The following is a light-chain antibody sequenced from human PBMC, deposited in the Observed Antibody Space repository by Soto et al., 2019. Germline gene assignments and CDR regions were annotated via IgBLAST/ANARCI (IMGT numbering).Light chain of an antibody. CDR2: GVT. CDR3: SSYTSGSSHYV. Sequence: QSALTQPASVSGSPGQSITISCTGTSSDVGAYYSVSWYQHHPGKAPKLIIYGVTNRPSGVSNRFSGSKSGNTASLTISGLQAEEEADYHCSSYTSGSSHYVFGTGTKVTVL. V-gene: IGLV2-14*01. J-gene: IGLJ1*01. CDR1: SSDVGAYYS.